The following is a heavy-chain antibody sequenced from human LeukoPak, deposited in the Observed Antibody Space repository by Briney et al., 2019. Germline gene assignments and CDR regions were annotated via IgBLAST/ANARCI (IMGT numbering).Heavy chain of an antibody. J-gene: IGHJ4*02. V-gene: IGHV4-34*01. Sequence: SETLSLTCAVYGGSFSGYYWSWIRQPPGKGLEWIGEINHSGSTNYNPSLKSRVTISVDTSKNQFSLKLSSVTAADTAVYYCARGRTYSNYGRSAQLGFDYWGQGTLVTVSS. D-gene: IGHD4-4*01. CDR1: GGSFSGYY. CDR3: ARGRTYSNYGRSAQLGFDY. CDR2: INHSGST.